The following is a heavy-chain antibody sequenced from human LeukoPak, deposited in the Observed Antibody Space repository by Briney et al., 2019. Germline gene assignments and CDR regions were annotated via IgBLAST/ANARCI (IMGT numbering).Heavy chain of an antibody. Sequence: GGSLKLSCEASGFTFGGSAIHWVRQASGKGLEWIGRIRSKGDNHATAYAASVEGRFTISRNDSTNTAYLQMNRLTTDDTGMYYCTRPTVATNSWGQGTLVTVSS. V-gene: IGHV3-73*01. CDR2: IRSKGDNHAT. CDR3: TRPTVATNS. J-gene: IGHJ4*02. D-gene: IGHD4-17*01. CDR1: GFTFGGSA.